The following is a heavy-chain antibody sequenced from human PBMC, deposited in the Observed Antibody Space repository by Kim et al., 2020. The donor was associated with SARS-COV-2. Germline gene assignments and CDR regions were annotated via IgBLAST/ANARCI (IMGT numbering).Heavy chain of an antibody. Sequence: SETLSLTCTVSGGSISSSSYYWGWIRQPPGKGLEWIGSIYYSGSTYYNPSLKSRVTISVDTSKNQFSLKLSSVTAADTAVYYCAGIPRFGELISRFYYYYGMDVWGQRTTVTVSS. D-gene: IGHD3-10*01. CDR3: AGIPRFGELISRFYYYYGMDV. CDR2: IYYSGST. J-gene: IGHJ6*02. CDR1: GGSISSSSYY. V-gene: IGHV4-39*01.